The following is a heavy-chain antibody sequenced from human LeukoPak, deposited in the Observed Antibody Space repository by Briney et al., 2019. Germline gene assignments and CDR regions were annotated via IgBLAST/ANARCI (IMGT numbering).Heavy chain of an antibody. V-gene: IGHV3-23*01. CDR1: GFTFSNYG. CDR2: ISGSGGST. D-gene: IGHD6-6*01. J-gene: IGHJ4*02. Sequence: GGSLRLSCAASGFTFSNYGMSWVRQAPGKGLEWVSGISGSGGSTNHADSVKGRFTISRDNSKNTLYLQMNSLRAEDTAVYYCAKGGTTARRFDYWGQGTLVTVSS. CDR3: AKGGTTARRFDY.